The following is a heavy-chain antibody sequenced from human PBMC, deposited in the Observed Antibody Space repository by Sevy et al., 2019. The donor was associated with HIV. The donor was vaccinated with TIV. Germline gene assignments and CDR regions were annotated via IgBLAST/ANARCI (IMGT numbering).Heavy chain of an antibody. CDR1: GFTFSRYS. Sequence: GGSLRLSCAASGFTFSRYSMNWVRQTPGKGLEWVSYISSSSSSIYYADSVKGRFTISRDNAENSLYLQMNSLRAEDTAVYYCARSAVTTLGVVTPRGFDYWGQGTLVTVSS. J-gene: IGHJ4*02. CDR3: ARSAVTTLGVVTPRGFDY. D-gene: IGHD3-3*01. V-gene: IGHV3-48*01. CDR2: ISSSSSSI.